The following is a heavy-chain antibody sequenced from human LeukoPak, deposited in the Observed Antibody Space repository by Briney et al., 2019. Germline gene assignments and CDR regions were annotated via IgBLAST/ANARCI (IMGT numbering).Heavy chain of an antibody. CDR3: ARSPGFPFGQMDV. V-gene: IGHV3-30-3*01. J-gene: IGHJ6*04. CDR1: GFTFRDYP. Sequence: PGGSLRLSCAASGFTFRDYPMYWVRQAPGKGLEWAAVISYDASNDFYGDSVRGRFTISRDNARNTVYLQMDSLKTDDAAVYYCARSPGFPFGQMDVWGKGTMVIVSS. CDR2: ISYDASND. D-gene: IGHD1-14*01.